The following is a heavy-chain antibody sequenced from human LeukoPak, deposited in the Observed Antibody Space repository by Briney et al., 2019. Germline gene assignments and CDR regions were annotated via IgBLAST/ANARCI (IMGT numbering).Heavy chain of an antibody. V-gene: IGHV3-7*01. D-gene: IGHD3-10*01. Sequence: GGSLRLSCAASGFTFTSSWMSWVRQAPGKGLEWVAHIKQDGSDKYYVDSVKGRFTISRDNAKNSLYLQLNSLRVEDTAMYYCARHSSGSYYTYWGQGTLVTVSS. CDR2: IKQDGSDK. CDR1: GFTFTSSW. J-gene: IGHJ4*02. CDR3: ARHSSGSYYTY.